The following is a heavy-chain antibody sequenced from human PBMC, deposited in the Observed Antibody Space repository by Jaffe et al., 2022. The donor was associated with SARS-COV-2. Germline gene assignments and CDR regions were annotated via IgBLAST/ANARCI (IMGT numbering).Heavy chain of an antibody. J-gene: IGHJ5*02. CDR2: INHSGST. D-gene: IGHD6-13*01. V-gene: IGHV4-34*01. Sequence: QVQLQQWGAGLLKPSETLSLTCAVYGGSFSGYYWSWIRQPPGKGLEWIGEINHSGSTNYNPSLKSRVTISVDTSKNQFSLKLSSVTAADTAVYYCARGTGIAAAGTVGFDPWGQGTLVTVSS. CDR1: GGSFSGYY. CDR3: ARGTGIAAAGTVGFDP.